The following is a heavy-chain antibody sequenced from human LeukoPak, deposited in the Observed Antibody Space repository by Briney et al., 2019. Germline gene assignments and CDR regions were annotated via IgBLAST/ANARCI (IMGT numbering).Heavy chain of an antibody. Sequence: PSETLSLTCAVYGGSFSGYYWSWIRQPPGKGLEWIGEINHSGSTNYNPSLKSRVTISVDTSKNQFSLKLSSVTAADTAVYYCAREVAARPENFFDYWGQGTLVTVSS. CDR1: GGSFSGYY. CDR3: AREVAARPENFFDY. D-gene: IGHD6-6*01. CDR2: INHSGST. V-gene: IGHV4-34*01. J-gene: IGHJ4*02.